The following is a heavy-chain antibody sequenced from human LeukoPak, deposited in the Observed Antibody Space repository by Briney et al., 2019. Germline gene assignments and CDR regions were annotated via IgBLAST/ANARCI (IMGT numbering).Heavy chain of an antibody. CDR2: INPNSGGT. CDR1: GHTFTGYY. D-gene: IGHD6-19*01. J-gene: IGHJ4*02. Sequence: ASVKVSCKASGHTFTGYYMHWVRQAPGQGLEWMGWINPNSGGTNYAQKFQGRVTMTRDTSISTAYMELSRLRSDDTAVYYCARVHSSGWRILDYWGQGTLVTVSS. CDR3: ARVHSSGWRILDY. V-gene: IGHV1-2*02.